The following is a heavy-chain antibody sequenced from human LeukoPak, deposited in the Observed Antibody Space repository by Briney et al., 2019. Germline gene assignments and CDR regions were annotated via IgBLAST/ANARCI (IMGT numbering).Heavy chain of an antibody. CDR1: GFTFSSYA. Sequence: GGSLRLSCAASGFTFSSYAMHWVRQAPGKGLEWVAVISYDGSNKYYADSVKGRFTISRDNSKNTLYLQMNSLRAEDTAVYYCARTGRWDTAMVNWGQGALVTVSS. D-gene: IGHD5-18*01. CDR2: ISYDGSNK. J-gene: IGHJ4*02. V-gene: IGHV3-30-3*01. CDR3: ARTGRWDTAMVN.